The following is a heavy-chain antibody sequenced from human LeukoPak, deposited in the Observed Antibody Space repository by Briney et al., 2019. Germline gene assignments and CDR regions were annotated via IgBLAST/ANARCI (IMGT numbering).Heavy chain of an antibody. CDR3: AKTGSLMGRFFDY. J-gene: IGHJ4*02. Sequence: SETPSLTCTVSGDSMSSYYWTWIRQPAGKGPEWIGRIYTSGFTNYNPSLKSRVTMSVDTSKNQFSLKLTSVSAADTAMYFCAKTGSLMGRFFDYWGQGIQVIVSS. V-gene: IGHV4-4*07. CDR1: GDSMSSYY. D-gene: IGHD3-10*01. CDR2: IYTSGFT.